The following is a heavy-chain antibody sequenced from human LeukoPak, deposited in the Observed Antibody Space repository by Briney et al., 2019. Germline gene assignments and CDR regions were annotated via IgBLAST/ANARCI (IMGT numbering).Heavy chain of an antibody. CDR1: GFTFSRYW. CDR3: ARDKMQQSTEGSNCDH. J-gene: IGHJ4*02. D-gene: IGHD6-13*01. Sequence: GGPLRLSCAASGFTFSRYWMSWVRQAPGKGLEGVANIRQDGSEKNYVDSVKGRFTISRDNAKNSLYLQMNSLRVEDTAVYYFARDKMQQSTEGSNCDHWGQGTLVTVSS. CDR2: IRQDGSEK. V-gene: IGHV3-7*01.